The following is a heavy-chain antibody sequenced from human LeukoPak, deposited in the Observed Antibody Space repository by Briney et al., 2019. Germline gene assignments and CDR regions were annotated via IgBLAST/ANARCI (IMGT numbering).Heavy chain of an antibody. D-gene: IGHD3-9*01. J-gene: IGHJ3*02. CDR3: ARDDGRYFDRLGHDAFDI. CDR2: IIPIFGTS. CDR1: GYTFTSYA. V-gene: IGHV1-69*13. Sequence: SVKVSCKASGYTFTSYAMNWVRQAPGQGLEWMGGIIPIFGTSNYAQKFQGRVTITADESTSTAYMELSSLRSEDTAVYYCARDDGRYFDRLGHDAFDIWGQGTLVTVSS.